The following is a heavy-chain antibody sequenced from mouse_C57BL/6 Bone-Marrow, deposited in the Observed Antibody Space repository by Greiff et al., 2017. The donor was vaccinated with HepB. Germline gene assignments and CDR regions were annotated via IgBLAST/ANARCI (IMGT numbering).Heavy chain of an antibody. J-gene: IGHJ2*01. V-gene: IGHV1-81*01. CDR3: ARAGSERYPYFDY. Sequence: VQLQQSGAELARPGASVKLSCKASGYTFTSYGISWVKQRTGQGLEWIGEIYPRSGNTYYNEKFKGKATLTADKSSSTAYMELRSLTSEDSAVYFCARAGSERYPYFDYWGQGTTLTVSS. CDR1: GYTFTSYG. D-gene: IGHD1-1*01. CDR2: IYPRSGNT.